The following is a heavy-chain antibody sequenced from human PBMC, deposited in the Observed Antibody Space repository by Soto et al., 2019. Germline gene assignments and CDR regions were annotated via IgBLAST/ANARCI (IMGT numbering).Heavy chain of an antibody. CDR3: AREWFGGGVDY. D-gene: IGHD3-10*01. J-gene: IGHJ4*02. Sequence: QLQLQESGSGLVKPSQTLSLTCAVSGGSISSGGYSWSWIRQPPGKGLEWIGYIYHSGSTYYNPSLKGRVTIPVDRPKNQFSLKVGSVTAADTAVYYCAREWFGGGVDYWGQGTLVTVSS. CDR1: GGSISSGGYS. V-gene: IGHV4-30-2*01. CDR2: IYHSGST.